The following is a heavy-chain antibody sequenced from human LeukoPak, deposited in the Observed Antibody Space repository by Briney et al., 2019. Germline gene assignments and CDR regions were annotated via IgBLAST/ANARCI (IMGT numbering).Heavy chain of an antibody. CDR1: GFTFSSYA. CDR2: ISYDGSNK. J-gene: IGHJ5*02. CDR3: ARDSMDDYDWFDP. D-gene: IGHD4-17*01. Sequence: GRSLRLSCAASGFTFSSYAMHWVRQAPGKGLEWVAVISYDGSNKYYADSVKGRFTISRDNSKNTLYLQMNSLRAEDTAVYYCARDSMDDYDWFDPWGQGTLVTVSS. V-gene: IGHV3-30-3*01.